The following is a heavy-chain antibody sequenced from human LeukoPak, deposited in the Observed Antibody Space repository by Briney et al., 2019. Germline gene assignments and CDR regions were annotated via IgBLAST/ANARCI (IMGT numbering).Heavy chain of an antibody. V-gene: IGHV3-74*01. D-gene: IGHD3-9*01. CDR2: INGDGSNI. Sequence: GGSLRLSCVASGFTFSSCWMHWVRQDPRKGLVWVSRINGDGSNINYADSVRGRFTISRDNAKNTLYLQMNTLRVEDTAMYYCARDLMDYDVSTGLHHYYMDVWGQGTTVTVSS. J-gene: IGHJ6*02. CDR1: GFTFSSCW. CDR3: ARDLMDYDVSTGLHHYYMDV.